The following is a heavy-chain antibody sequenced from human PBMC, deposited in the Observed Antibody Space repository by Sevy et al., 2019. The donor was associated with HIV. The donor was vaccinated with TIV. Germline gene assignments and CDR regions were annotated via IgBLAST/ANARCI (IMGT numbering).Heavy chain of an antibody. CDR3: ANFGTNFDPRFDP. CDR2: SHYSGRP. J-gene: IGHJ5*02. CDR1: GGSVNNHY. V-gene: IGHV4-59*02. D-gene: IGHD7-27*01. Sequence: SETLSLKCSVSGGSVNNHYWTWIRQSPGKGLEWLGYSHYSGRPEYNPSFKSRLTISLDMPKNQLSLQLDYVTAADTAIYYCANFGTNFDPRFDPRGPGTLVTVSS.